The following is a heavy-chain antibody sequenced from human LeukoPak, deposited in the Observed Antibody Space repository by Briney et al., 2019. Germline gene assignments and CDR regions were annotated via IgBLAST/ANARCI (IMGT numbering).Heavy chain of an antibody. J-gene: IGHJ4*02. CDR3: ARHVPYTSSWYFDY. Sequence: GESLKISCKGSGYSFSSYWITWVRQMPGKGLEWVGRIDPSDSYTNYSPSFQGRVTISADKSISTAYLQRSSLKASDTAVYYCARHVPYTSSWYFDYWGQGTLVTVSS. D-gene: IGHD6-13*01. V-gene: IGHV5-10-1*01. CDR1: GYSFSSYW. CDR2: IDPSDSYT.